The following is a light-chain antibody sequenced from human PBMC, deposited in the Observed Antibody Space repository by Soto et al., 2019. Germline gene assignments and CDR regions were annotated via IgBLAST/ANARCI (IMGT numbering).Light chain of an antibody. J-gene: IGKJ4*01. CDR1: QSVIRN. Sequence: EIVMTQSPATLSVSPGERATVSCRASQSVIRNLAWYQQKPGQAPRLLIYGASSRATGIPVRFSGSGSGTEFTLTISILQSEDVAVYYCQQYNKWPQLTFGGGTKVEIK. CDR3: QQYNKWPQLT. CDR2: GAS. V-gene: IGKV3-15*01.